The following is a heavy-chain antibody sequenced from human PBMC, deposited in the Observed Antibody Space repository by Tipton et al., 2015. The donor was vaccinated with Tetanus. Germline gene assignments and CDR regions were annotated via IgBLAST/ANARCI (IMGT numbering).Heavy chain of an antibody. V-gene: IGHV4-34*01. J-gene: IGHJ3*01. D-gene: IGHD3-16*01. CDR2: VDDSGST. CDR3: ARWIGVIPVTGNDAFDV. CDR1: GGSLSRYY. Sequence: TLSLTCAVYGGSLSRYYWTWIRQPPGKGLEWIGEVDDSGSTNYNPSLESRVSISVDTSKHRFSLKVNSVIAADTATYYCARWIGVIPVTGNDAFDVWGPGAMVTVSS.